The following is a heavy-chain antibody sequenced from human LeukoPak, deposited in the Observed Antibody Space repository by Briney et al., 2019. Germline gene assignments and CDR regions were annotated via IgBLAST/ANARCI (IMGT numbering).Heavy chain of an antibody. CDR1: GGSFSGYY. CDR3: ARDSGSGLNWFDP. V-gene: IGHV4-34*01. CDR2: INHSGST. Sequence: SETLSLTCAVYGGSFSGYYWSWIRQPPGKGLEWIGEINHSGSTNYNPSLKSRVTISVDTSKNQFSLKLSSVTAADTAVYYCARDSGSGLNWFDPWGQGTLVTVSS. D-gene: IGHD3-10*01. J-gene: IGHJ5*02.